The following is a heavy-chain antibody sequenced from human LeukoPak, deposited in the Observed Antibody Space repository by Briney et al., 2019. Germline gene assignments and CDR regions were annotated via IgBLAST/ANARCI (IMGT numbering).Heavy chain of an antibody. Sequence: PSQTLSLTCTVSGGSISSGGYYWSWIRQPPGKGLEWIGYIYYSGSTYYNPSLKSRVTISVDTSKNQFSLKLSPVTAADTAVYYCASMTLLYYFDYWGQGTLVTVSS. CDR3: ASMTLLYYFDY. D-gene: IGHD2-21*01. CDR1: GGSISSGGYY. CDR2: IYYSGST. V-gene: IGHV4-30-4*01. J-gene: IGHJ4*02.